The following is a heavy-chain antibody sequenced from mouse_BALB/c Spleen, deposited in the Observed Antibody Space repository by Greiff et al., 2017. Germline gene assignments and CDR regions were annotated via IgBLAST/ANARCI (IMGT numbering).Heavy chain of an antibody. J-gene: IGHJ3*01. V-gene: IGHV1S56*01. D-gene: IGHD2-4*01. CDR1: GYTFTSYY. Sequence: LQESGPELVKPGASVRISCKASGYTFTSYYIHWVKQRPGQGLEWIGWIYPGNVNTKYNEKFKGKATLTADKSSSTAYMQLSSLTSEDSAVYFCAREAAMITNGFAYWGQGTLVTVSA. CDR2: IYPGNVNT. CDR3: AREAAMITNGFAY.